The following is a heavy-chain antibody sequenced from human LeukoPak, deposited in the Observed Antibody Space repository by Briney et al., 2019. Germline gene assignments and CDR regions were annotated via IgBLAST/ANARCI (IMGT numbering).Heavy chain of an antibody. Sequence: GGSLRLSCAASGLIVSSNYMSWVRQAPGKGLEGVSITYSDGKTNYADSVKGRFTISRDNSKNTLSLQMTSLRAEDTAVYYCACSGPYSNGGVMTDYWGQGTLVTVSS. CDR2: TYSDGKT. D-gene: IGHD6-19*01. J-gene: IGHJ4*02. CDR3: ACSGPYSNGGVMTDY. V-gene: IGHV3-66*01. CDR1: GLIVSSNY.